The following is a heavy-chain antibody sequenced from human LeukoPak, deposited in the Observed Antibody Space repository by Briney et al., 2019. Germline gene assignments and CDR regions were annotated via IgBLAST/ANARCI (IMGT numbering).Heavy chain of an antibody. CDR3: ARAINELGTVAGAFDI. D-gene: IGHD6-19*01. CDR2: INPNSGGT. Sequence: GASVKVSCTASGYTFTGYYMHWVRQAPGQGLEWMGRINPNSGGTNYAQKFQGRVTMTRDTSISTAYMELSRLRSDDTAVYYCARAINELGTVAGAFDIWGQGTMVTVSS. CDR1: GYTFTGYY. J-gene: IGHJ3*02. V-gene: IGHV1-2*06.